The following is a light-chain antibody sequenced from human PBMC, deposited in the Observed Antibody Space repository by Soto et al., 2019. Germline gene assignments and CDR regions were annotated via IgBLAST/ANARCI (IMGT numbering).Light chain of an antibody. Sequence: ELVLTQSPATLSLSPWERATLSCRASQSVSSYLAWYQPKPCQAPRLLIYDASNRATGIPARFSGSGSGTDFTLTISSLEPEDFAVYYCQQRSNWRGITFGQGTRLEIK. CDR3: QQRSNWRGIT. CDR2: DAS. V-gene: IGKV3-11*01. CDR1: QSVSSY. J-gene: IGKJ5*01.